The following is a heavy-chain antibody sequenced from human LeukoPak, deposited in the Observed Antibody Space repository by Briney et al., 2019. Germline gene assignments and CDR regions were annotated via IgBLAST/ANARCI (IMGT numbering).Heavy chain of an antibody. Sequence: ASVKVSCKASGYTFTGYYMHWVRQAPGQGLEWMGRINPNSGGTNYAQKFQGRVTMTRDTSISTAYMELSRLRSDDTAVYYCARGGYDPPNYDFWSGYQAGYYYYMDVWGKGTTVTVSS. CDR1: GYTFTGYY. CDR3: ARGGYDPPNYDFWSGYQAGYYYYMDV. D-gene: IGHD3-3*01. V-gene: IGHV1-2*06. CDR2: INPNSGGT. J-gene: IGHJ6*03.